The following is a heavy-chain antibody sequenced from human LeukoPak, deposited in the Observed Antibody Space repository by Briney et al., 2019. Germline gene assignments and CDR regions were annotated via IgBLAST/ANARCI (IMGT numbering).Heavy chain of an antibody. CDR1: GFTFDDYG. CDR3: AREGASMVRGVISFDP. D-gene: IGHD3-10*01. CDR2: INWNGGST. V-gene: IGHV3-20*01. J-gene: IGHJ5*02. Sequence: PGGSLRLSCAASGFTFDDYGMSWVRQAPGKGLEWVSGINWNGGSTGYADSVKGRFTISRDNAKNSLYLQMNSLRAEDTALYHCAREGASMVRGVISFDPWGQGTLVTVSS.